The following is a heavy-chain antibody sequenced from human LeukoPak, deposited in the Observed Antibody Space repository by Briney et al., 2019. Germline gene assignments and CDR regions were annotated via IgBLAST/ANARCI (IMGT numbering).Heavy chain of an antibody. CDR1: GYTFTSYG. CDR3: ARGYYDSGGYYYYYYGMDV. CDR2: ISAYNGNT. V-gene: IGHV1-18*01. Sequence: ASVKVSCKASGYTFTSYGISWVRQAPGQGLEWMGWISAYNGNTNYAQKLQGRVTMTTDTSTNTAYMELRSLKSDDTAMYYCARGYYDSGGYYYYYYGMDVWGQGTTVTVSS. J-gene: IGHJ6*02. D-gene: IGHD3-22*01.